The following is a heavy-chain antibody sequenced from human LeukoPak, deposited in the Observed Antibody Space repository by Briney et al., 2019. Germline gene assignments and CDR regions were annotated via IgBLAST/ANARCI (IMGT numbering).Heavy chain of an antibody. V-gene: IGHV3-23*01. CDR2: ISGSGGST. CDR1: RFTFSSYA. D-gene: IGHD4-17*01. Sequence: HPGGSLRLSCAASRFTFSSYAMSWVRQAPGKGLEWVSAISGSGGSTYYADSVKGRFTISRDNSKNTLYLQMNSLRAEDTAVYYCAKETLAVTSYFDYWGQGTLVTVSS. CDR3: AKETLAVTSYFDY. J-gene: IGHJ4*02.